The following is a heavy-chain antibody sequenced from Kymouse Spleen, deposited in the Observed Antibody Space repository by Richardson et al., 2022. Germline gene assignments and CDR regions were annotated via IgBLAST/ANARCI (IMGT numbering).Heavy chain of an antibody. CDR1: GGSFSGYY. CDR2: INHSGST. Sequence: QVQLQQWGAGLLKPSETLSLTCAVYGGSFSGYYWSWIRQPPGKGLEWIGEINHSGSTNYNPSLKSRVTISVDTSKNQFSLKLSSVTAADTAVYYCARRRFLEWLLDYWGQGTLVTVSS. V-gene: IGHV4-34*01. J-gene: IGHJ4*02. D-gene: IGHD3-3*01. CDR3: ARRRFLEWLLDY.